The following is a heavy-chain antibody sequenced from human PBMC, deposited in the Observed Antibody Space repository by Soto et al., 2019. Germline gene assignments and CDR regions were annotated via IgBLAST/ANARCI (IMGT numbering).Heavy chain of an antibody. D-gene: IGHD6-19*01. V-gene: IGHV4-59*01. CDR1: GGSISSYY. J-gene: IGHJ4*02. CDR3: ARAFFGYSSGLDY. CDR2: IYYSGST. Sequence: SETLSLTCTVSGGSISSYYWSWIRQPPGKGLEWIGYIYYSGSTNYXXPLXXXXXXXXXXXKXQFSLKLSSVTAADTAVYYCARAFFGYSSGLDYWGQGTLVTVSS.